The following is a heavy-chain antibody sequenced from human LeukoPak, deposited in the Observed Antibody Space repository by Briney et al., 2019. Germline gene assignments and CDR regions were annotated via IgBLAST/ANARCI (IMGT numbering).Heavy chain of an antibody. CDR2: ISYDGSNK. D-gene: IGHD4-17*01. CDR3: ARVQEYGDYAVYDY. CDR1: GFTFSSYG. V-gene: IGHV3-30*07. J-gene: IGHJ4*02. Sequence: GGSLRLSCAASGFTFSSYGMHWVRQAPGKGLEWVAVISYDGSNKYYADSVKGRFTISRDNAKNSLYLQMNSLRAEDTAVYYCARVQEYGDYAVYDYWGQGTLVTVSS.